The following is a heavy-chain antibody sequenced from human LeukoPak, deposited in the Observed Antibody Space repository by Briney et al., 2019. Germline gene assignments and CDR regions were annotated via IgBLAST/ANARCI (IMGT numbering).Heavy chain of an antibody. CDR1: GGSISSYY. Sequence: KTSETLSLTCTVSGGSISSYYWSWIRQPPGKGLEWIGYIYTSGSTNYNPSLKSRVTISVDTSKNQFSLKLSSVTAADTAVYYCARVRDSGAFDIWGQGTMVTVSS. J-gene: IGHJ3*02. D-gene: IGHD1-26*01. CDR2: IYTSGST. V-gene: IGHV4-4*09. CDR3: ARVRDSGAFDI.